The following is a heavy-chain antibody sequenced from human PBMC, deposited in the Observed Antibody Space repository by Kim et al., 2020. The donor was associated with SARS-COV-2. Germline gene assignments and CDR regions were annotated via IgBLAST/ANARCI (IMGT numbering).Heavy chain of an antibody. CDR3: ARALPPYCSSTSCYGSHARGMDV. CDR2: ISGSSSIV. CDR1: GFTFSSYS. J-gene: IGHJ6*02. V-gene: IGHV3-48*02. D-gene: IGHD2-2*01. Sequence: GGSLRLSCAASGFTFSSYSMNWVRQAPGKGLEWVSYISGSSSIVYYADSVKGRFTISRDNAKNSLYLQMNSLRDEDMAVYYCARALPPYCSSTSCYGSHARGMDVWGQGTTVTVSS.